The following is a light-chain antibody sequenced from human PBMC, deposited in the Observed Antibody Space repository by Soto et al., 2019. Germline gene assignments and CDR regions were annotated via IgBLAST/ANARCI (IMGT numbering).Light chain of an antibody. V-gene: IGKV3-15*01. Sequence: IVMTPSPATLSVSPGERATLSCRASQSVSSNLAWYQQKPGQAPRLLIYGASTRATGIPARFSGSGSGTEFTLTISSLQSEDFAVYYCQQYNNWPPTVGQGTKVESK. CDR2: GAS. CDR1: QSVSSN. CDR3: QQYNNWPPT. J-gene: IGKJ1*01.